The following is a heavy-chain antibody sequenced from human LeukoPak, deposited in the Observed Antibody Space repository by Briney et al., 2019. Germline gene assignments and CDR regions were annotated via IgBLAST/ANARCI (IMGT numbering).Heavy chain of an antibody. Sequence: PSETLSLTCTVSGYSISSGYYWGWIRQPPGKGLEWIGSIYHSGSTYYNPSLKSRVTISVDTSKNQFSLKLSSVTAADTAVYYCARTNPTSQQVDYWGQGTLVTVSS. V-gene: IGHV4-38-2*02. CDR1: GYSISSGYY. CDR2: IYHSGST. D-gene: IGHD1-14*01. CDR3: ARTNPTSQQVDY. J-gene: IGHJ4*02.